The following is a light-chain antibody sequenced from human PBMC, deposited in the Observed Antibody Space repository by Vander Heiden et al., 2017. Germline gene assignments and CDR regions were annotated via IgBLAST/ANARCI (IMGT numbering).Light chain of an antibody. V-gene: IGLV1-40*01. CDR3: QSYDSSLSAHVV. CDR2: GNS. J-gene: IGLJ2*01. Sequence: QSVLTQPPSVSVAPGPSVTISCTGSSSNIGAGYDVNWYQQLPGTAPKLLIYGNSNRPSGVPDRFSGSKSGTSASLAITGLQAEDEADYYCQSYDSSLSAHVVFGGGTKLTVL. CDR1: SSNIGAGYD.